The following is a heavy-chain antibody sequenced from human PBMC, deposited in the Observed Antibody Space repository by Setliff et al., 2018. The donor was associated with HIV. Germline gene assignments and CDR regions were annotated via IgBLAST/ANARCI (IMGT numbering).Heavy chain of an antibody. CDR1: GFTFSRYA. J-gene: IGHJ4*02. Sequence: GGSLRLSCAASGFTFSRYAMSWVRQAPGKGLAWVSGLSGSGVGTYYMDSVKGRFTISRDNAKNSLYLQMNSLRVEDTAVYYCATDCAVVGGTGSLDSWGQGTLVTVSS. CDR2: LSGSGVGT. V-gene: IGHV3-23*01. D-gene: IGHD1-26*01. CDR3: ATDCAVVGGTGSLDS.